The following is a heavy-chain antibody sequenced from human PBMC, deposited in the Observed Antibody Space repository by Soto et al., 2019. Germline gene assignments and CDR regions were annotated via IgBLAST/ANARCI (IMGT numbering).Heavy chain of an antibody. CDR2: IYYSGST. D-gene: IGHD7-27*01. Sequence: SETLSLTCTVSGGSISSSSYYRGWIRQPPGKGLEWIGSIYYSGSTYYNPSLKSRVTISVDTSKNQFSLKLSSVTAADTAVYYCVSETGDGPYYYYYGMDVWGQGTTVTVSS. J-gene: IGHJ6*02. CDR3: VSETGDGPYYYYYGMDV. V-gene: IGHV4-39*01. CDR1: GGSISSSSYY.